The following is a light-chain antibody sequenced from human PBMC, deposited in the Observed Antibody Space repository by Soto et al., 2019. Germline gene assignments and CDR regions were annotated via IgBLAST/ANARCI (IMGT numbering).Light chain of an antibody. Sequence: QSVLTQPPSASGTPGQRVTISCSGSSSNIGSNTVNWYQQLPGTAPKLLIYSNNQRPSGVPDRFSGSKSGTSASLAISGLQSEDQADYYRAAWDDSLNAYVFGNGTKGTV. J-gene: IGLJ1*01. V-gene: IGLV1-44*01. CDR1: SSNIGSNT. CDR2: SNN. CDR3: AAWDDSLNAYV.